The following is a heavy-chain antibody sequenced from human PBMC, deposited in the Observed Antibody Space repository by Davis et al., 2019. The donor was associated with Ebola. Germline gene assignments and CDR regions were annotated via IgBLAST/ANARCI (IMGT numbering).Heavy chain of an antibody. D-gene: IGHD3-22*01. J-gene: IGHJ3*02. CDR1: GFTFSSYA. CDR2: ISASGGRT. Sequence: GESLKISCAASGFTFSSYAMMSWVRQAPGKGLEWVSAISASGGRTYYADSVKGRFTISRDNAKNSLDLQMHSLRAEDTAVYYCARGGYYDTTGYSHAAFDIWGQGTMVTVSS. CDR3: ARGGYYDTTGYSHAAFDI. V-gene: IGHV3-23*01.